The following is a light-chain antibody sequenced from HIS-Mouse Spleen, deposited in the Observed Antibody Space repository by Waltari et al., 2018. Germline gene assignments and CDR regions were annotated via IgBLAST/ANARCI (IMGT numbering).Light chain of an antibody. CDR2: GAS. CDR1: QGVSSN. CDR3: QQYNNWPPWT. V-gene: IGKV3-15*01. J-gene: IGKJ1*01. Sequence: EIVMTQSPPTLSVSPGERATFPCRASQGVSSNLAWYQQKPGQAPRLLSYGASTRATGIPARFSGSGSGTEFTLTISSMQSEDFAVYYCQQYNNWPPWTFGQGTKVEIK.